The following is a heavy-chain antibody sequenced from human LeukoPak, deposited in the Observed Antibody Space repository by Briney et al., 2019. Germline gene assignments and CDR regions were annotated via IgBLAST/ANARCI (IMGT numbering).Heavy chain of an antibody. D-gene: IGHD6-13*01. J-gene: IGHJ6*03. CDR2: INPNSGGT. CDR1: GYTFTGYY. Sequence: ASVKVSCKASGYTFTGYYMHWVRQAPGQGLEWMGWINPNSGGTNYAQKLQGRVTMTTDTSTSTAYMELRSLRSDDTAVYYCARGGSSSWYISNYYYYMDVWGKGTTVTVSS. CDR3: ARGGSSSWYISNYYYYMDV. V-gene: IGHV1-2*02.